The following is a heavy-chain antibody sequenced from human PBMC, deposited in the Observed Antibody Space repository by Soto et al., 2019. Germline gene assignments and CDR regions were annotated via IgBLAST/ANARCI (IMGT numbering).Heavy chain of an antibody. V-gene: IGHV1-24*01. CDR3: ATADSSGWYGLVNY. CDR1: GYTLTELS. Sequence: ASVKVSCKVSGYTLTELSMHWVRQAPGKGLEWMGGFDPEDGETIYAQKFQGRVTMTEDTSTDTAYMELSSLRSEDTAVYYCATADSSGWYGLVNYWGQGTLVTAPQ. D-gene: IGHD6-19*01. CDR2: FDPEDGET. J-gene: IGHJ4*02.